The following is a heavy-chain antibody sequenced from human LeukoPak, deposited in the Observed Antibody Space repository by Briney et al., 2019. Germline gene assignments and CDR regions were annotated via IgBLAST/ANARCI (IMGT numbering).Heavy chain of an antibody. CDR3: ARESGSYYFDYYYYMDV. D-gene: IGHD1-26*01. Sequence: GGSLRLSCAASGFTFSSYAMSWVRQAPGKGLEWVSAISGSGDSTNYADSVKGRFTISRDNAKNSLYLQMNSLRAEDTAVYYCARESGSYYFDYYYYMDVWGKGTTVTISS. V-gene: IGHV3-23*01. J-gene: IGHJ6*03. CDR1: GFTFSSYA. CDR2: ISGSGDST.